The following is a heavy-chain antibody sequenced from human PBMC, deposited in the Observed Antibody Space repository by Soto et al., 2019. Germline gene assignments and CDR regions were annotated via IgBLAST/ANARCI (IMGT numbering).Heavy chain of an antibody. CDR2: MNPNSGNT. J-gene: IGHJ6*02. D-gene: IGHD3-10*01. V-gene: IGHV1-8*01. Sequence: ASVKVSCKASGYTFTSYDMNWVRQATGQGLEWMGWMNPNSGNTGYAQKFQGRVTMTRNTSISTAYMELSSLRSEDTAVYYCARGYYYGSGSYRYYYYYGMDVWGQGTTVTVS. CDR3: ARGYYYGSGSYRYYYYYGMDV. CDR1: GYTFTSYD.